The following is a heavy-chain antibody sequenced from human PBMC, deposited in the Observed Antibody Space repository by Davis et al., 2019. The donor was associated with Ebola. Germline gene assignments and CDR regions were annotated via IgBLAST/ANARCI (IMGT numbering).Heavy chain of an antibody. CDR2: IYYSGST. CDR3: ARHVTIFGVVNERLGYYYYGMDV. D-gene: IGHD3-3*01. J-gene: IGHJ6*02. V-gene: IGHV4-39*01. Sequence: PSETLSLTCTVSGGSISSSSYYWGWIRQPPGKGLEWIGSIYYSGSTYYNPSLKSRVTISVDTSKNQFSLKLSSVTAADTAVYYCARHVTIFGVVNERLGYYYYGMDVWGQGTTVTVSS. CDR1: GGSISSSSYY.